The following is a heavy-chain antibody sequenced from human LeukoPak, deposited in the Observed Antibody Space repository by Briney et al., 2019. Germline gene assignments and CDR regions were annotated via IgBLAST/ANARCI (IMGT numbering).Heavy chain of an antibody. D-gene: IGHD3-10*01. CDR3: ARWMVRTGDAFDI. V-gene: IGHV3-7*01. J-gene: IGHJ3*02. CDR1: GFTFSSYW. Sequence: GGSLRLSCAASGFTFSSYWMSWVRQAPGKGLEWVANIKQDGSEKYYVDSVKGRFTTSRDNAKNSLYLQMNSLRAEDTAVYYCARWMVRTGDAFDIWGQGTMVTVSS. CDR2: IKQDGSEK.